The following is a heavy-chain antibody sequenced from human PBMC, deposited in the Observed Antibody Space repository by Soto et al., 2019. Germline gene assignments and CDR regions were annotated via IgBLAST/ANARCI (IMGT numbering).Heavy chain of an antibody. Sequence: PSETLSLTCTVSGGSISGYYWSWIRQPPGKGLEWIGYIYYSGSTNYNPSLKSRVTISVDTSKNQFSLKLSSVTAADTAVYYCARVAGALYYFDYWGQGTLVTVSS. D-gene: IGHD1-26*01. CDR3: ARVAGALYYFDY. CDR2: IYYSGST. CDR1: GGSISGYY. V-gene: IGHV4-59*01. J-gene: IGHJ4*02.